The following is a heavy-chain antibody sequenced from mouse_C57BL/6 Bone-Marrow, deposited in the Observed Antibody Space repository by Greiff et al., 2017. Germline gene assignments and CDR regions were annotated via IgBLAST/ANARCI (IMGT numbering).Heavy chain of an antibody. D-gene: IGHD2-3*01. CDR1: GFTFTDYY. J-gene: IGHJ2*01. CDR2: IRNKANGYTT. CDR3: ARGYYYFDY. Sequence: EVQLVESGGGLVQPGGSLSLSCAASGFTFTDYYMSWVRHPPGKALEWLGFIRNKANGYTTEYSASVKGRFTISRDNSQSILYLQMNALRAEDSATYYCARGYYYFDYWGQGTTLTVSS. V-gene: IGHV7-3*01.